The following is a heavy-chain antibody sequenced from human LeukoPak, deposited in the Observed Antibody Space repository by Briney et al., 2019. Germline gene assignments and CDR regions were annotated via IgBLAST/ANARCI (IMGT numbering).Heavy chain of an antibody. V-gene: IGHV3-21*01. Sequence: GGSLRLSCAASGFTFSSYSMNWVRQAPGKGLEWVSSISSSSSYIYYADSVKGRFTISRDNAKNSLYLQMDSLRVEDTAVYYCGRWLYSSGWAIDYWGQGTLVTVSS. CDR1: GFTFSSYS. D-gene: IGHD6-19*01. CDR2: ISSSSSYI. J-gene: IGHJ4*02. CDR3: GRWLYSSGWAIDY.